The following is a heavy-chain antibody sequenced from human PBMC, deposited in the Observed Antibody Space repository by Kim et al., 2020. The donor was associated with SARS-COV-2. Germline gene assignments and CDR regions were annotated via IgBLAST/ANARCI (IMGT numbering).Heavy chain of an antibody. V-gene: IGHV3-23*01. CDR2: ISGSGGST. CDR1: GFTFSSYG. CDR3: AKDIAIPHNYIWGSHHYSPFDY. D-gene: IGHD3-16*02. J-gene: IGHJ4*02. Sequence: GGSLRLSCAASGFTFSSYGMSWVRQAPGKGLEWVSSISGSGGSTYYADSVKGRFTISRDNSKNTLYLQINSPRAEDTAFYYCAKDIAIPHNYIWGSHHYSPFDYWGQGTLVTVSS.